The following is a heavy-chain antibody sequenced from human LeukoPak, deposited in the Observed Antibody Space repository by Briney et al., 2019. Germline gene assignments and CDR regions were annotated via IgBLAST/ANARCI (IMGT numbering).Heavy chain of an antibody. CDR2: ISAYNGNT. D-gene: IGHD6-19*01. CDR1: GYTFTSYG. J-gene: IGHJ4*02. CDR3: ARVGDSSGWSYYFDY. Sequence: GASVKVSCKASGYTFTSYGISWVRQAPGQGLEWMGWISAYNGNTNYAQKLQGRVTMTTDTSTSTAYMELRSLRSDDTAVYYCARVGDSSGWSYYFDYWGQGTLVTVSS. V-gene: IGHV1-18*01.